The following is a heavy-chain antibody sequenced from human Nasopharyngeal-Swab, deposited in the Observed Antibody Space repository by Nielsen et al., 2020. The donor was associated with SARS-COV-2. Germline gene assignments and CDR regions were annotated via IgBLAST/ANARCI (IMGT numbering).Heavy chain of an antibody. CDR1: GFTFTSYA. CDR2: IRGNGVST. Sequence: GESLKISCAASGFTFTSYAMSWVRQAPGKELEWVSSIRGNGVSTYYADSVKGRFTISSDKSKSTLELQMSSLRAGDTAVYYCAKMRDWGDFAFDIWGQGTMVIVSS. D-gene: IGHD7-27*01. J-gene: IGHJ3*02. CDR3: AKMRDWGDFAFDI. V-gene: IGHV3-23*01.